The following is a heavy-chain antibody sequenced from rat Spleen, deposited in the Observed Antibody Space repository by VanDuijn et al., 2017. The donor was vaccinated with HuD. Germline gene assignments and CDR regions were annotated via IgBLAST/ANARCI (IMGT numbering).Heavy chain of an antibody. CDR2: INPDGGST. CDR3: AKGDGSFDY. J-gene: IGHJ2*01. D-gene: IGHD1-12*02. Sequence: EVQLVETGGGLVQPGRSLKLSCVASGFTFSSYWMYWIRQAPGKGLEWVSSINPDGGSTYYPDSVKGRFTISRDNAENTVYLQMNSLRSEDTATYYCAKGDGSFDYWGQGVMVTVSS. V-gene: IGHV5-58*01. CDR1: GFTFSSYW.